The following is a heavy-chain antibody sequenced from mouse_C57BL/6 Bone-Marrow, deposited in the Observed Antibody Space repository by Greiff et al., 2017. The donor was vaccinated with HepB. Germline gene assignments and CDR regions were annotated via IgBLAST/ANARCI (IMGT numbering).Heavy chain of an antibody. CDR3: GREGGGLGYYAMEY. Sequence: DVQLVESGGGLVKPGGSLKLSCAASGFTFSSYAMSWVRQTPEKRLEWVATISDGGSYTYYPDNVKGRFTISRDNAKNNLYLQMSHLKSEDTAMYYGGREGGGLGYYAMEYWGEGTSVTDSS. CDR1: GFTFSSYA. J-gene: IGHJ4*01. CDR2: ISDGGSYT. V-gene: IGHV5-4*01.